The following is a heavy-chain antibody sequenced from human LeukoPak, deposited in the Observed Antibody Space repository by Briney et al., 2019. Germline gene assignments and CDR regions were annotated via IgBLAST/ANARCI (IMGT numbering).Heavy chain of an antibody. CDR1: AGMFNTYA. D-gene: IGHD3-10*01. CDR3: AGDPPGTPVGFDV. J-gene: IGHJ3*01. V-gene: IGHV1-69*06. CDR2: ITPLSATP. Sequence: SVKVSCKASAGMFNTYAISWVRQAAGHGLEWMGRITPLSATPSQSQWIQGRVTITADISTNTVYLDLSSLRSEDTALYFCAGDPPGTPVGFDVWGQGTMVTLSS.